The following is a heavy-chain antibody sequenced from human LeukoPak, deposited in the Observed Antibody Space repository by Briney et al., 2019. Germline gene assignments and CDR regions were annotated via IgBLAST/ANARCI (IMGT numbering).Heavy chain of an antibody. D-gene: IGHD2-2*01. Sequence: SETLSLACTVSGYSISHGYYWGWIRQPPGKGLEWIGSIYHSGSTYYNPSLKSRVTISVDTSKNQFSLKLSSVTAADTAVYYCARGPRLGYCSSTSCYELSYYFDYWGQGTLVTVSS. CDR2: IYHSGST. V-gene: IGHV4-38-2*02. J-gene: IGHJ4*02. CDR3: ARGPRLGYCSSTSCYELSYYFDY. CDR1: GYSISHGYY.